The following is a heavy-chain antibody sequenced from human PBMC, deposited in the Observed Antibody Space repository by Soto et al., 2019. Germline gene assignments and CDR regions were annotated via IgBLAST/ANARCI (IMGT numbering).Heavy chain of an antibody. CDR1: GGSISSGDYY. CDR2: IYYSGST. D-gene: IGHD2-21*02. Sequence: SETLSLTCTVSGGSISSGDYYWSWIRQPPGKGLEWIGYIYYSGSTYYNPSLKSRVTISVDTSKNQFSLKLSSVTAADTAVYYCARGNCGGDCYIDYWGQGTLVTSPQ. V-gene: IGHV4-30-4*01. CDR3: ARGNCGGDCYIDY. J-gene: IGHJ4*02.